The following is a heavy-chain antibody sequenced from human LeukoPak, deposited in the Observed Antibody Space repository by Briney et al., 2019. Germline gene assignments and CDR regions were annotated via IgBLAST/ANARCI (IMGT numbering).Heavy chain of an antibody. V-gene: IGHV3-21*04. CDR2: ISSSSSYI. CDR1: GFTFSSYS. Sequence: PGGSLRLSCAASGFTFSSYSMNWVRQAPGKGLEWVSFISSSSSYIYYADSMKGRFTISRDNAKNSLYLQMNSLRAEDTAVYYCAKHKSPGSSWFDPWGQGTLVTVSS. CDR3: AKHKSPGSSWFDP. D-gene: IGHD3-10*01. J-gene: IGHJ5*02.